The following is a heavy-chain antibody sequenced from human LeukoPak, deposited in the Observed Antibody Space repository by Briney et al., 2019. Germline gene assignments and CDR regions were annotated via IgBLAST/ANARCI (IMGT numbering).Heavy chain of an antibody. CDR2: IKQDGSEK. V-gene: IGHV3-7*01. J-gene: IGHJ4*02. CDR1: GLTFSSSW. Sequence: PGGSLRLSCAASGLTFSSSWMNWVRQAPGKGLEWVANIKQDGSEKYYVDSVKGRFTISRDNAKNSLYLQMNTLRAEDTAVYYCASLDYWGQGTLVTVSS. CDR3: ASLDY.